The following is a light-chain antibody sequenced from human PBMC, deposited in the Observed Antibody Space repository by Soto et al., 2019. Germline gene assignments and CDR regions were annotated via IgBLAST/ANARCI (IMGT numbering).Light chain of an antibody. J-gene: IGKJ1*01. V-gene: IGKV1-5*01. Sequence: DIQMTQSPSTLSASIGDRVTITCRASQNINNWIAWYQQKPGKAPKFLIYDASTLESGVPSRFSGIGFGTEFSLTISSLQPDDFGRYYCQHMRTFGQGTKVEMK. CDR3: QHMRT. CDR1: QNINNW. CDR2: DAS.